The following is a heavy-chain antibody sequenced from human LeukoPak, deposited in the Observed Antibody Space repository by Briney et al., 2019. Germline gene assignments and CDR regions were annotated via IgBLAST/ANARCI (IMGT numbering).Heavy chain of an antibody. J-gene: IGHJ6*04. V-gene: IGHV1-2*04. CDR2: INPNSGGT. CDR3: ARSHYYGSGSVYGMDV. Sequence: ASVKVSCKASGYTFTGYYMHWVRQAPGQGLEWMGWINPNSGGTNYAQKFQGWVTTTRDTSISTAYMELSRLRSDDTAVYYCARSHYYGSGSVYGMDVWGKGTTVTVSS. CDR1: GYTFTGYY. D-gene: IGHD3-10*01.